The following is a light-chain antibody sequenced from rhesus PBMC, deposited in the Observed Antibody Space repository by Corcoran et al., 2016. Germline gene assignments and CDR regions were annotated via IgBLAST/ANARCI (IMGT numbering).Light chain of an antibody. CDR2: DAS. CDR1: QSVSRS. J-gene: IGKJ1*01. Sequence: EIVLTQSPATLSLSPGERVTLSCRASQSVSRSLAWYRQKPGQPPRLLIYDASKRATGIPDRFSGRGSGTDFTLTISSLEPGDFAVYYCHQYSNWWTFGQGTKVEI. V-gene: IGKV3-42*03. CDR3: HQYSNWWT.